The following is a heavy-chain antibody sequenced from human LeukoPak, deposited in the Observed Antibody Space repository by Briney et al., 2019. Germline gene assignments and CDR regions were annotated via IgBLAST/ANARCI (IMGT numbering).Heavy chain of an antibody. D-gene: IGHD3-3*01. Sequence: SGGSPRLSYAASGFTFSNAWMSWARQAPGKGLEWVGRIKSKTDGGTTDYAAPVKGRFTISRDDSKNTLYLQMNSLKTEDTAVYYCTTDLEWFPDFYFDYWGQGTLVTVSS. CDR3: TTDLEWFPDFYFDY. J-gene: IGHJ4*02. CDR1: GFTFSNAW. V-gene: IGHV3-15*01. CDR2: IKSKTDGGTT.